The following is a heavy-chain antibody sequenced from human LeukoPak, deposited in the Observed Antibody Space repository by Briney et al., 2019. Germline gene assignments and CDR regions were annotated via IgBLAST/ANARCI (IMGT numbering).Heavy chain of an antibody. J-gene: IGHJ4*02. CDR2: IADDGKDK. CDR3: ARDRHIAAAGYYFDY. V-gene: IGHV3-30*04. D-gene: IGHD6-25*01. Sequence: GGSLRLSCAASGFTFSTYPMHWVRQAPGKGLEWVAVIADDGKDKHYVESVKGRFTISRDSSKNTLYLQMNSLRVEDTAVYYCARDRHIAAAGYYFDYWGQGTLVTVSS. CDR1: GFTFSTYP.